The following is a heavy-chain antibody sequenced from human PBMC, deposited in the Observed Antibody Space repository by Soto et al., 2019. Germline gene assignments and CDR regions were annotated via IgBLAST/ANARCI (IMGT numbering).Heavy chain of an antibody. CDR3: AIRVEGPDPHRAFDY. Sequence: QVQLVQSGAEVKKPGASVKVSCKASGYTFTGFYMHWVRQAPGQGLEWMGRINPDSGDTDHAEEFQGRVTMTSDTSISTAYMEFTRLTSDDTAVYHCAIRVEGPDPHRAFDYLGQGTPVTVSS. D-gene: IGHD2-15*01. CDR1: GYTFTGFY. V-gene: IGHV1-2*06. J-gene: IGHJ4*02. CDR2: INPDSGDT.